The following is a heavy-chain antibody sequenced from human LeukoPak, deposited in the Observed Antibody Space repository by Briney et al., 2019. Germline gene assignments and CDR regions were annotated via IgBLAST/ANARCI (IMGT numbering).Heavy chain of an antibody. Sequence: GSLRLSCAASGFTFSSHWMSWVRQAPGKGLEWIGSIYHSGTTYSGSTYYNPSLKSRVTISLDTSKNQFSLKVGSMTAADTAVYYCARAGGYGLIDYWGQGTMVTVSS. CDR1: GFTFSSHW. J-gene: IGHJ4*02. CDR3: ARAGGYGLIDY. CDR2: IYHSGTTYSGST. V-gene: IGHV4-4*02. D-gene: IGHD5-18*01.